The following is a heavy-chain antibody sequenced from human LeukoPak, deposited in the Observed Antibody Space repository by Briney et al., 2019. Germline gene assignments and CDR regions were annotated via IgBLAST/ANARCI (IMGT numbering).Heavy chain of an antibody. CDR2: ISHSGSI. V-gene: IGHV4-4*02. J-gene: IGHJ4*02. D-gene: IGHD3-16*01. Sequence: SETLSLTCTVSSGSISSGNWWSWVRQPPGKGLEWIGEISHSGSINYNPSLKSRVNISVDKSKNQFSLKLSSVSAADTAVYYCARSYYLLFDYWGQGTLVTVSS. CDR3: ARSYYLLFDY. CDR1: SGSISSGNW.